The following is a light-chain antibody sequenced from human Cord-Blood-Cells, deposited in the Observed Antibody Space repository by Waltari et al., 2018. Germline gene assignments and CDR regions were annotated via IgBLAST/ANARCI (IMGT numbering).Light chain of an antibody. J-gene: IGKJ1*01. CDR2: WAS. CDR3: QQYYSTPPT. Sequence: DIVMTQSPDSLAVSLGERATTNCKSSQSVLYSSNNKNYLAWYQQKPGQPPKLLIYWASTRESGVPDRFSGSGSGTDFTLTSSSLQAEDVAVYYCQQYYSTPPTFGQGTKVEIK. V-gene: IGKV4-1*01. CDR1: QSVLYSSNNKNY.